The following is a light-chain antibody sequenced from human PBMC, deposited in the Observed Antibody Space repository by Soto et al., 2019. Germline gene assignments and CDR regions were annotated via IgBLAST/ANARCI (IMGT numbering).Light chain of an antibody. V-gene: IGKV3-20*01. J-gene: IGKJ4*01. Sequence: EIVLTQSPGTLSLSPGERATLSCRASQSVSKNFLAWYQQKPGQAPRLLISGASNRATGIPDRFSGSGSGTDFSLTIDRLEPEDLAVYFCQQYGRSPPTFGGGTKGAIK. CDR3: QQYGRSPPT. CDR2: GAS. CDR1: QSVSKNF.